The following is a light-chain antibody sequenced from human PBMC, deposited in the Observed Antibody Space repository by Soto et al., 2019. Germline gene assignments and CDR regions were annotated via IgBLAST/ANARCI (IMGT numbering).Light chain of an antibody. CDR3: FSYTSSGTVV. Sequence: QSVLTQPASVSGSPGQSITVSCTGTSSDVGGYNYVSWYQQHPGKAPQLMIYDVNDRPSGVSSRFSGSKSGNTASLTISGLQAEDEADYYCFSYTSSGTVVVGGGTKLTVL. CDR1: SSDVGGYNY. J-gene: IGLJ2*01. CDR2: DVN. V-gene: IGLV2-14*03.